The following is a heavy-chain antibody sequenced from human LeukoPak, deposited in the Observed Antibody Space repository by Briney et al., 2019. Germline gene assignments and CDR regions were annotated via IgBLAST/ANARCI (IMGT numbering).Heavy chain of an antibody. J-gene: IGHJ5*02. V-gene: IGHV4-59*10. CDR3: ARGDSSSWYNWFDP. D-gene: IGHD6-13*01. CDR2: IYTSGST. CDR1: GGSFSGYY. Sequence: SETLSLTCAVYGGSFSGYYWSWIRQPAGKGLEWIGRIYTSGSTNYNPSLKSRVTISVDTSKNQFSLKLSSVTAADTAVYYCARGDSSSWYNWFDPWGQGTLVTVSS.